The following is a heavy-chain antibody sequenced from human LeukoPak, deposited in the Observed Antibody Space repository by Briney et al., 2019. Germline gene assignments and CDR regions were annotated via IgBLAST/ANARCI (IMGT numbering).Heavy chain of an antibody. Sequence: AGGSLRLSCAASGFTFSNYWMHWVRQAPGKGLLWVSRINSDGSSTSYADSVKGRFTISRDNAKNTLYLQMNSLRAEDTAVYYCAKAVAAAGTGGYLWGQGTLVTVSS. CDR2: INSDGSST. V-gene: IGHV3-74*01. CDR3: AKAVAAAGTGGYL. CDR1: GFTFSNYW. D-gene: IGHD6-13*01. J-gene: IGHJ4*02.